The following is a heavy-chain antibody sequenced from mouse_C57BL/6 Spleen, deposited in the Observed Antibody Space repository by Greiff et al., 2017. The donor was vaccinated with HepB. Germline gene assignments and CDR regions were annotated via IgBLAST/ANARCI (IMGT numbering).Heavy chain of an antibody. Sequence: EVQLQQSGPELVKPGASVKIPCKASGYTFTDYNMDWVKQSHGKSLEWIGDINPNNGGTIYNQKFKGKATLTVDKSSSTAYMELRSLTSEDTAVYYCSRSEGGQHGLFDYWGQGTTLTVSS. J-gene: IGHJ2*01. D-gene: IGHD3-2*01. CDR2: INPNNGGT. CDR3: SRSEGGQHGLFDY. CDR1: GYTFTDYN. V-gene: IGHV1-18*01.